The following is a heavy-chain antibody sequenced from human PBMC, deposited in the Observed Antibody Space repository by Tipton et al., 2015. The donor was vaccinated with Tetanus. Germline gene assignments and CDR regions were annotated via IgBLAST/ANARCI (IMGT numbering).Heavy chain of an antibody. CDR1: GFIFSNYW. CDR3: ARDRGEDWTNFYYMDV. Sequence: SLRLSCSASGFIFSNYWMSWVRQAPGKGLGWVANINRDGSGKYYVDSVKGRFTISRDEAKNSLYLQMSSLRVGDTAVYYCARDRGEDWTNFYYMDVWGKGATVTVSS. V-gene: IGHV3-7*01. CDR2: INRDGSGK. D-gene: IGHD3/OR15-3a*01. J-gene: IGHJ6*03.